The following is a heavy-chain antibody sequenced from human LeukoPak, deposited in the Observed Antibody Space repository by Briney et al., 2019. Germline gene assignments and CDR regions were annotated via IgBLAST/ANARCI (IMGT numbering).Heavy chain of an antibody. D-gene: IGHD3-9*01. J-gene: IGHJ3*02. V-gene: IGHV1-8*01. CDR2: MNPNSGNT. Sequence: PMASVKVSCKASGYTFTSYDINWVRQATGQGLEWMGWMNPNSGNTGYAQKFQGRVTMTRNTSISTAYVELSSLRSEDTAVYYCEREVDILTVTFAFDIWGQGTMVTVSS. CDR3: EREVDILTVTFAFDI. CDR1: GYTFTSYD.